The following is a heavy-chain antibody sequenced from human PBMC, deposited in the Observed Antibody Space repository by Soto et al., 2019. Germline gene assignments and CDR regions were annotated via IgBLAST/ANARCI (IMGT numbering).Heavy chain of an antibody. D-gene: IGHD3-9*01. V-gene: IGHV1-69*06. CDR2: IIPIFGTA. Sequence: SVKVSCKASGGTFSSYAISWVRQAPGQGLEWMGGIIPIFGTANYAQKFQGRVTITADKSTSTAYMELSSLRSEDTAVYYCARDGGYDILTGLVGYYGMDVWGQRTTVTVSS. CDR3: ARDGGYDILTGLVGYYGMDV. J-gene: IGHJ6*02. CDR1: GGTFSSYA.